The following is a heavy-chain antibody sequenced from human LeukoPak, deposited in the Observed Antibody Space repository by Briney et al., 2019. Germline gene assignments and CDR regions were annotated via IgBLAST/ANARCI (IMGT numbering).Heavy chain of an antibody. D-gene: IGHD3-9*01. V-gene: IGHV3-9*01. CDR1: GFTVSSNS. Sequence: GGSLRLSCTVSGFTVSSNSMSWVRQAPGKGLEWVSGISWNSGSIGYADSVKGRFTISRDNAKNSLYLQMNSLRAEDTALYYCAKDRSHWFNVGSNWFDPWGQGTLVTVSS. J-gene: IGHJ5*02. CDR3: AKDRSHWFNVGSNWFDP. CDR2: ISWNSGSI.